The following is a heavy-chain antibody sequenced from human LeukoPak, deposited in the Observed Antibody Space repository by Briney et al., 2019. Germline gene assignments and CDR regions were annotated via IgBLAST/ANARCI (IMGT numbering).Heavy chain of an antibody. J-gene: IGHJ4*02. CDR2: ISSNGGST. CDR3: VKGRYCSSTSCFGGDY. D-gene: IGHD2-2*01. CDR1: GFTFSSYA. Sequence: GGSLRLSCSASGFTFSSYAMHWVPEAPGEGLGYVSAISSNGGSTYYADSVKGRFTISRDNSKNTLYLQMSSLRAEDTAVYYCVKGRYCSSTSCFGGDYWGQGTLVTVSS. V-gene: IGHV3-64D*09.